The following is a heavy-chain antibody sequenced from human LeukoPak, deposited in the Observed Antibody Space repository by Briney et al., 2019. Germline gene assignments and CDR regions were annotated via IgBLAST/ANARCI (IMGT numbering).Heavy chain of an antibody. Sequence: SETLSLTCTVSGGSISSGSYYWSWIRQPAGKGLEWIGRIYTSGSTNYNPSLKSRVTISVDTSKNQFSLKLSSVTAADTVVYYCASGPRGYFDYWGQGTLVTVSS. D-gene: IGHD3-16*01. CDR1: GGSISSGSYY. J-gene: IGHJ4*02. CDR3: ASGPRGYFDY. V-gene: IGHV4-61*02. CDR2: IYTSGST.